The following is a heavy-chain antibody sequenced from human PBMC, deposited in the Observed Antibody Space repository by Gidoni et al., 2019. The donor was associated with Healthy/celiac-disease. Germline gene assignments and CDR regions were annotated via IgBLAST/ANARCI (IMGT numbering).Heavy chain of an antibody. D-gene: IGHD6-25*01. CDR2: IHHIGST. Sequence: QLQQWGAALLMPPETLSLTCAAYGGSFSGYYWRWIRQPPGKWLGWIGEIHHIGSTNYNPFLKCRVTISVDTSKNQFAVKLSSVTAADTAVYYCARAADVTEEWGQGTLVTVSS. CDR3: ARAADVTEE. V-gene: IGHV4-34*01. J-gene: IGHJ4*02. CDR1: GGSFSGYY.